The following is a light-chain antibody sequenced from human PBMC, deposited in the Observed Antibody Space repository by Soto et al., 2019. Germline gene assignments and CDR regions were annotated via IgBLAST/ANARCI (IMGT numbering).Light chain of an antibody. CDR3: QQYDSYSYT. Sequence: DSQMTQSQSSLSASVGDRVTIAVLASQSISSYLNWYQQKPGKAPKFLIYAASSLQSGVPSRFSGSGSGTEFTLTISSLQPDDFATYYCQQYDSYSYTFGQGTKVDIK. V-gene: IGKV1-39*01. J-gene: IGKJ2*01. CDR1: QSISSY. CDR2: AAS.